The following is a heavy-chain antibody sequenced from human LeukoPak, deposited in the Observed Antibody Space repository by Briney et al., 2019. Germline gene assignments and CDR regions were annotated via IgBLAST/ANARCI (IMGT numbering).Heavy chain of an antibody. V-gene: IGHV3-13*01. CDR1: GFTFSSYD. Sequence: GSLRLSCAASGFTFSSYDTHWVRQATGKGLEWVSAIGTAGDTYYPGSVKGRFTISRENAKNSLYLQMNSLRAGDTAVYYCARVRSEDYGMDVWGQGTTVTVSS. D-gene: IGHD3-16*01. CDR3: ARVRSEDYGMDV. CDR2: IGTAGDT. J-gene: IGHJ6*02.